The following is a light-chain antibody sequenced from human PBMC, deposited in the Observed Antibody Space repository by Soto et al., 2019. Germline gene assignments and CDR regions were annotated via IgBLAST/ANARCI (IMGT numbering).Light chain of an antibody. J-gene: IGKJ1*01. CDR3: QKYNTAPRT. CDR2: AAS. CDR1: QGINNY. Sequence: DIQMTQSPSSLSASVADRVTITCRASQGINNYLAWYQQQPGKVPKLLIYAASTLQPGVPSRFSGSGSGTDFALTISSLQPEDVATYFCQKYNTAPRTFGQGTKVEI. V-gene: IGKV1-27*01.